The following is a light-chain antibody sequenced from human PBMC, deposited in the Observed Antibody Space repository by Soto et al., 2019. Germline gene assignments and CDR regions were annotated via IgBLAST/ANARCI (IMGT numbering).Light chain of an antibody. CDR3: AAWDDSLSVVV. J-gene: IGLJ2*01. Sequence: QAVLTQPPSASGTPGQRVTISCSGNTSNLEDNHVYWYRRLPGTAPRLLLYRNNQRPSGVPDRFSCSKSGTSASLAISGLRSADEADYFCAAWDDSLSVVVFGGGTKVTVL. V-gene: IGLV1-47*01. CDR1: TSNLEDNH. CDR2: RNN.